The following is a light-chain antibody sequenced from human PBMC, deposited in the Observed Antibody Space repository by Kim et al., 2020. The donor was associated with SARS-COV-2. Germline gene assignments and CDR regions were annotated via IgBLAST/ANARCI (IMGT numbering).Light chain of an antibody. CDR1: QSVSSN. V-gene: IGKV3-15*01. CDR2: GAS. Sequence: EIVMTQSPATLSMSPGKRATLSCRASQSVSSNLAWYQQKPGQAPRLLIYGASTRATGIPARFSGSGSGTQFTLTISSLQSEDFAVYYCHQYNNWPLTFGGGTKVDIK. J-gene: IGKJ4*01. CDR3: HQYNNWPLT.